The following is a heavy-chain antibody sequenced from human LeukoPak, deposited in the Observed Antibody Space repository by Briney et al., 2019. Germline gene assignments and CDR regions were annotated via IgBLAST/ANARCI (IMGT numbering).Heavy chain of an antibody. J-gene: IGHJ4*02. CDR3: ARAELLWSPGIYY. Sequence: SETLSLTCTVSDVSISSYSWSWIRQPPGKGLEWIGYIYDIGSTNYNPSLKSRVTISLDTSKNQFSLNLNSVTAADTAVYYCARAELLWSPGIYYWGQGTLVTVSS. D-gene: IGHD3-10*01. V-gene: IGHV4-59*01. CDR2: IYDIGST. CDR1: DVSISSYS.